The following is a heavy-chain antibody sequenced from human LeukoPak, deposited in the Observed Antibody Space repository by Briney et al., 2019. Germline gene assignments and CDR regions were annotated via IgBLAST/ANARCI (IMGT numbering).Heavy chain of an antibody. D-gene: IGHD1-1*01. Sequence: ASVKVSCKTSGCTFTNYGISWVRQAPGQGLEWMGWISCYSGNTNYVQKFRVRAAMTADTSTSTVYMELRSLRSDDTAVYYCARDIATVQHQDWGQGTLVTVSS. CDR3: ARDIATVQHQD. CDR1: GCTFTNYG. CDR2: ISCYSGNT. V-gene: IGHV1-18*01. J-gene: IGHJ4*02.